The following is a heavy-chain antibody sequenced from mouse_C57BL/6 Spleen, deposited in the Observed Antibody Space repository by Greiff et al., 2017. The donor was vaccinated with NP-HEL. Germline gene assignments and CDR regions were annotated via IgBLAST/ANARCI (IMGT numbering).Heavy chain of an antibody. CDR3: ARRGYSNNAMDY. CDR1: GFTFSSYG. Sequence: EVMLVESGGDLVKPGGSLKLSCAASGFTFSSYGMSWVRQTPDKRLEWVATISSGGSYTYYPDSVKGRFTISRDNAKNTLYLQMSSLKSEDTAMYYCARRGYSNNAMDYWGQGTSVTVSS. D-gene: IGHD2-5*01. V-gene: IGHV5-6*02. CDR2: ISSGGSYT. J-gene: IGHJ4*01.